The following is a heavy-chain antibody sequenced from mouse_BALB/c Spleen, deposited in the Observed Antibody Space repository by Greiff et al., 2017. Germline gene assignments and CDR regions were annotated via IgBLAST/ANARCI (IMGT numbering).Heavy chain of an antibody. CDR3: ASGRRHFDY. D-gene: IGHD2-12*01. CDR1: GFTFSSFG. V-gene: IGHV5-17*02. CDR2: ISSGSSTI. Sequence: EVKLMESGGGLVQPGGSRKLSCAASGFTFSSFGMHWVRQAPEKGLEWVAYISSGSSTIYYADTVKGRFTISRDNPKNTLFLQMTSLRSEDTAMYYCASGRRHFDYWGQGTTLTVSS. J-gene: IGHJ2*01.